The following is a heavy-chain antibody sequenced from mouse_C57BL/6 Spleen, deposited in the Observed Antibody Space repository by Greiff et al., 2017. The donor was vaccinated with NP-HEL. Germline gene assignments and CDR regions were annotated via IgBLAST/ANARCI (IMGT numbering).Heavy chain of an antibody. CDR1: GFNFNDYY. Sequence: VQLQQPGAELVKPGASVKLSCTASGFNFNDYYMHWVKQRPEQGLEWIGRIDPADGETKYAPKFQGQATITADTSSNTASLQLSSLTSEDTAVYYCARRGYGYDGWDWGQGTLVTVSA. CDR2: IDPADGET. J-gene: IGHJ3*01. D-gene: IGHD2-2*01. V-gene: IGHV14-2*01. CDR3: ARRGYGYDGWD.